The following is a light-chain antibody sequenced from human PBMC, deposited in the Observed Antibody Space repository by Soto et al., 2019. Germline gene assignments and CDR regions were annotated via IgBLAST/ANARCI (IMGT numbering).Light chain of an antibody. CDR2: GAS. CDR3: QQYGSSPLFT. CDR1: QSVSSSY. Sequence: EIVLTQSPGTLSLSPGERATLSCRASQSVSSSYLAWYQQKPGQAPRLLIYGASSRATGIPDRFSGSGSGTDFTLTISRLEPEDFAVYYCQQYGSSPLFTLGHGTKVDIK. J-gene: IGKJ3*01. V-gene: IGKV3-20*01.